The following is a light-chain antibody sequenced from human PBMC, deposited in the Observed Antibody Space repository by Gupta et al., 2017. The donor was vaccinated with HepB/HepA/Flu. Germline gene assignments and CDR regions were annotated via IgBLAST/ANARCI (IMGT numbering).Light chain of an antibody. Sequence: QSALTQPASVSGSPGQSITISCPGTSSDVGSSNFVAWYQQPPGKAPQLLIFDVSYRPSGVSSRFSGSKSGNTASLTISGLQAEDEADYYCCSYATSSTVFGGGTQLTVL. V-gene: IGLV2-23*02. CDR2: DVS. CDR3: CSYATSSTV. J-gene: IGLJ2*01. CDR1: SSDVGSSNF.